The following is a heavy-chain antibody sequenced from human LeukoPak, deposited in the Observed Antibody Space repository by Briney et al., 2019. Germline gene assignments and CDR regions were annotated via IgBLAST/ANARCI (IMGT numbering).Heavy chain of an antibody. CDR3: AIRGATGGAFDI. CDR2: ISSCGSTI. V-gene: IGHV3-48*03. Sequence: AGGSLRLSCAASGFTFSSYEMNWVRQAPGKGLEWVSYISSCGSTIYYADSVKGRFTISRDNAKNSLYLQMNSLRAEDTAVYYCAIRGATGGAFDIWGQGTMVTVSS. J-gene: IGHJ3*02. CDR1: GFTFSSYE. D-gene: IGHD1-26*01.